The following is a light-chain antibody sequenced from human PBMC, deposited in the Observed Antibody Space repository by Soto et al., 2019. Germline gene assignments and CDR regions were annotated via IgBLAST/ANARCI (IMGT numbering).Light chain of an antibody. CDR3: SSYTSISTYV. CDR1: SSDVGGYNY. Sequence: QSALTQPASVSGSPGQSITISCTGTSSDVGGYNYVSWYQHHPGKAPRLMIYEVSNRASGVSDRFSGSKSGNTASLTISGLLAEDEADYYCSSYTSISTYVFGTGTKLTVL. J-gene: IGLJ1*01. CDR2: EVS. V-gene: IGLV2-14*01.